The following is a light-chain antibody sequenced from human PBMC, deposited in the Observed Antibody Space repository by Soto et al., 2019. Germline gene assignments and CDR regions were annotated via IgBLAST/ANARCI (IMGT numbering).Light chain of an antibody. Sequence: EIVMTQSPATLSLSPGERATLSCRPSQSVDKYLVWYQQKPGQAPRLLIYDASNRATGIPARFSGSGSGTDFTLTISSLQPEDFAVYYCQQRGNRPPWTFGQGTKVDIK. J-gene: IGKJ1*01. CDR2: DAS. CDR3: QQRGNRPPWT. CDR1: QSVDKY. V-gene: IGKV3-11*01.